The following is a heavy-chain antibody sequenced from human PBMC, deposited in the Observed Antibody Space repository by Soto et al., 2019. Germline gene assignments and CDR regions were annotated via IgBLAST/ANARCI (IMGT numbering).Heavy chain of an antibody. J-gene: IGHJ6*02. D-gene: IGHD3-3*02. CDR3: ARDGAVPAVLEWLSYYYYGMDV. CDR1: GFTFSSYW. CDR2: INSDGSST. V-gene: IGHV3-74*01. Sequence: EVQLVESGGGLVQPGGSLRLSCAASGFTFSSYWMHWVRQAPGKGLVWVSRINSDGSSTSYADSVKGRFTISRDNAKNTLYLQMNSLRAEDTAVYYCARDGAVPAVLEWLSYYYYGMDVWGQGTTVTVSS.